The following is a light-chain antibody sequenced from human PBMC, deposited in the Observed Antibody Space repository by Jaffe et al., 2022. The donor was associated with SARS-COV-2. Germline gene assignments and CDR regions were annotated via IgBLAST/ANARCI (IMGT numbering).Light chain of an antibody. Sequence: DIVLTQSPATLSLSPGDGATLSCRASQSVRTDLAWYQQKPGQPPRLLMFHASKRAAGIPARFSGSGSGTDFTLTISSLEPEDFAVYYCQVRDSLPMYPFGQGTRLEIK. CDR1: QSVRTD. V-gene: IGKV3-11*01. CDR3: QVRDSLPMYP. CDR2: HAS. J-gene: IGKJ2*01.